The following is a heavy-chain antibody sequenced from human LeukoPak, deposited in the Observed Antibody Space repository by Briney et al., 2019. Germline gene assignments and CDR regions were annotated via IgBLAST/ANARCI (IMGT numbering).Heavy chain of an antibody. CDR2: VIPILGKA. V-gene: IGHV1-69*05. Sequence: SVTVSCKASGGTFSSYAISWVRQAPGQGIEWLGGVIPILGKANYAQKSQGRVTITTDESTSTAYMELSSLRSEDRAVYYCARVVRGVYDSAEYLQHWGQGTLVAVSS. D-gene: IGHD3-10*01. CDR1: GGTFSSYA. J-gene: IGHJ1*01. CDR3: ARVVRGVYDSAEYLQH.